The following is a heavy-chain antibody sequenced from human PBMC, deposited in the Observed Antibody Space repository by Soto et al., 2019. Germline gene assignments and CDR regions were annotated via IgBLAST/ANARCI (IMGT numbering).Heavy chain of an antibody. Sequence: PSETLSLTCTVSGGSISSYYWSWIRQPPGKGLEWIGYIYYSGSTNYNPSLKSRVTISVDTSKNQFSLKLSSVTAADTAVYYCARGLVYCSSTSCYEGDYYYYMDVWGKGTTVTVSS. V-gene: IGHV4-59*01. CDR1: GGSISSYY. CDR2: IYYSGST. CDR3: ARGLVYCSSTSCYEGDYYYYMDV. J-gene: IGHJ6*03. D-gene: IGHD2-2*01.